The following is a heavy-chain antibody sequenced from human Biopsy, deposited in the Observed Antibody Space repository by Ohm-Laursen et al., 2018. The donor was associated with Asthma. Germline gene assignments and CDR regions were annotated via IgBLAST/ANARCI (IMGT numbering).Heavy chain of an antibody. CDR1: GFSFSNFA. CDR3: VRDGTGDAFDI. D-gene: IGHD1-1*01. J-gene: IGHJ3*02. V-gene: IGHV3-30*01. CDR2: ISKDASTQ. Sequence: SLRLSCSASGFSFSNFAIHWVRQAPGKGLEWVGVISKDASTQDYADSVKGRFTMARDNSKNTLDLQMNSLREEDTAVYYCVRDGTGDAFDIWGQGTVVSVSS.